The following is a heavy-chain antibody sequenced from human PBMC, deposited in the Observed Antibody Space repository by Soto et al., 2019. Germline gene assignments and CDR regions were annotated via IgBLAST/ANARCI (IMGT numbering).Heavy chain of an antibody. CDR2: IIPIFGTA. D-gene: IGHD3-22*01. Sequence: QVQLVQSGAEVKKPGSSVKVSCKASVGTFSSYAISWVRQAPGQGLEWMGGIIPIFGTANYAQKFQGRVTITADKSTSTAYMELSSLRSEDTAVYYFARDPSNEDYYDSSGTTDYWGQGTLVTVSS. V-gene: IGHV1-69*06. CDR3: ARDPSNEDYYDSSGTTDY. J-gene: IGHJ4*02. CDR1: VGTFSSYA.